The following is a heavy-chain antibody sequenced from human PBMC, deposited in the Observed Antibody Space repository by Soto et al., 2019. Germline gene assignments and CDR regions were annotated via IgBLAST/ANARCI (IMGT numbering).Heavy chain of an antibody. V-gene: IGHV3-43*01. D-gene: IGHD3-16*01. J-gene: IGHJ6*02. Sequence: PGGSLRLSCAASGFKFEDYNMHWARQAPGKGLEWVSFISWNGGNTFYADSVKGRFTISRDSSKKSVSLQINSLRSEDTALYYCARETLSYGSALDVWGQGTTVTVSS. CDR2: ISWNGGNT. CDR3: ARETLSYGSALDV. CDR1: GFKFEDYN.